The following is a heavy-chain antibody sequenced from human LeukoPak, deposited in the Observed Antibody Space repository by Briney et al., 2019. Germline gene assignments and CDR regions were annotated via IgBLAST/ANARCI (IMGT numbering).Heavy chain of an antibody. CDR2: INPIFVTA. CDR1: GGAFISYA. V-gene: IGHV1-69*05. J-gene: IGHJ6*03. Sequence: ASVKVSCKGSGGAFISYAISWVRQAAGQGLEWMVGINPIFVTAHYAQKFQGRVTITTDESTSTAYMELSSLRSEDTAVYYCARSEGVYYYMDVWGKGTTDTVSS. CDR3: ARSEGVYYYMDV.